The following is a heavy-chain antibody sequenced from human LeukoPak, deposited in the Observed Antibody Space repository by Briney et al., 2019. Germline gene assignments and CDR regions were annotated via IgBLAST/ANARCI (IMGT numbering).Heavy chain of an antibody. Sequence: ASVKVPCKASGYTFTSYGISWVRQAPGQGLEWMGWISAYNGNTNYAQKLQGRVTMTTDTSTSTAYMELRSLRSDDTAVYYCARITAAAGSGGAFDIWGQGTMVTVSS. CDR3: ARITAAAGSGGAFDI. V-gene: IGHV1-18*01. D-gene: IGHD6-13*01. CDR2: ISAYNGNT. CDR1: GYTFTSYG. J-gene: IGHJ3*02.